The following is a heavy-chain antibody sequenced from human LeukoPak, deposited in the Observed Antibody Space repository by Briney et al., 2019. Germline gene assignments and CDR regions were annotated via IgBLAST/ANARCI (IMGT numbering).Heavy chain of an antibody. Sequence: PGGSLRLSCAASGFTFSSYSMNWVRQAPGKGLEWVSSISSSSSYIYYADSVKGRFTISRDNAKNSLYLQMNSLRAEDTAVYYCASGRRDGYNWRYWGQGTLVTVSS. V-gene: IGHV3-21*01. J-gene: IGHJ4*02. D-gene: IGHD5-24*01. CDR2: ISSSSSYI. CDR3: ASGRRDGYNWRY. CDR1: GFTFSSYS.